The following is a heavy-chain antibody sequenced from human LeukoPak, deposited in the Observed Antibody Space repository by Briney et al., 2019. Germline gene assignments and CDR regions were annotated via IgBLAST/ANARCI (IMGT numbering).Heavy chain of an antibody. D-gene: IGHD1-26*01. CDR1: GGSISSYY. CDR2: IYTSGST. V-gene: IGHV4-4*09. Sequence: SETLSLTCTVSGGSISSYYRSWIRQPPGKGLEWIGYIYTSGSTNYNPSLKSRVTISVDTSKNQFSLKLSSVTAADTAVYYCARQRAGRGAFDYWGQGTLVTVSS. J-gene: IGHJ4*02. CDR3: ARQRAGRGAFDY.